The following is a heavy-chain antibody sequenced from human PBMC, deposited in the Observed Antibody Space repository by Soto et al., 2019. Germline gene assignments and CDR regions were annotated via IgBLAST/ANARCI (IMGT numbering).Heavy chain of an antibody. D-gene: IGHD3-22*01. CDR1: GFTFSSYS. Sequence: GGSLRLSCAASGFTFSSYSMNWVRQAPGKGLEWVSYISSSSSTIYYADSVKGRFTISRDNAKNSLYLQMNSLRDEDTAVYYCARSVGHYYDSSGYYLSYYYGMDVWGQGTTVTVS. CDR3: ARSVGHYYDSSGYYLSYYYGMDV. CDR2: ISSSSSTI. J-gene: IGHJ6*02. V-gene: IGHV3-48*02.